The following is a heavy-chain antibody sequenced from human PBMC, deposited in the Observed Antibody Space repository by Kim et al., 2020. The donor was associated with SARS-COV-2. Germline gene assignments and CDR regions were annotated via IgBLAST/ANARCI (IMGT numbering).Heavy chain of an antibody. CDR2: ISSSSSYI. Sequence: GGSLRLSCAASGFTFSSYSMNWVRQAPGKGLEWVSSISSSSSYIYYADSVKGRFTISRDNAKNSLYLQMNSLRAEDTAVYYCARDLRFLEWLLPDYYYYYGMDVWGQGTTVTVSS. D-gene: IGHD3-3*01. CDR3: ARDLRFLEWLLPDYYYYYGMDV. J-gene: IGHJ6*02. CDR1: GFTFSSYS. V-gene: IGHV3-21*01.